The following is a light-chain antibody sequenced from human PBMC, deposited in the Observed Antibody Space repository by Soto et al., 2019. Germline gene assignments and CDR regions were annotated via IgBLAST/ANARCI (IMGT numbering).Light chain of an antibody. CDR2: GAS. CDR1: QSVSSN. CDR3: QQYNNWPYT. J-gene: IGKJ2*01. Sequence: EIVMTQSPATLSVSPGERATLSCRASQSVSSNLAWYQQKPGQAPRLLIYGASTRATGIPARFSGSGSGTEFTVTIRGLQSEDFAVYYCQQYNNWPYTFGQGTKLEIK. V-gene: IGKV3-15*01.